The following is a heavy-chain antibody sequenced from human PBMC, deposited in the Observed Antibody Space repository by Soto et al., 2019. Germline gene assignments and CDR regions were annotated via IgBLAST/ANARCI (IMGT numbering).Heavy chain of an antibody. D-gene: IGHD3-16*01. V-gene: IGHV1-69*01. CDR3: ARGPPEGDYYYYYGMDV. J-gene: IGHJ6*02. CDR1: GGTFSSYA. Sequence: QVQLVQSGAEVKKPGSSVKVSCKASGGTFSSYAISWVRQAPGQGLEWMGGIIPIFGTANYAQKFQGRVTITADESTSTAYMELSSLSSEDTAVYYCARGPPEGDYYYYYGMDVWGQGTTVTVSS. CDR2: IIPIFGTA.